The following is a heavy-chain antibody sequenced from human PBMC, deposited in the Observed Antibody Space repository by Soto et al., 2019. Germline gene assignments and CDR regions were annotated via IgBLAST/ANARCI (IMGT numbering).Heavy chain of an antibody. Sequence: PGGSLRLSCAASGFTFSNAWMSWVRQAPGKGLEWVGRIKSKTDGGTTDYAAPVKGRFTISRDDSKNTLYLQMNSLKTEDTAVYYCTTATYYDYVWGSYRPSDYWGQGTLVTVSS. CDR1: GFTFSNAW. J-gene: IGHJ4*02. D-gene: IGHD3-16*02. CDR2: IKSKTDGGTT. CDR3: TTATYYDYVWGSYRPSDY. V-gene: IGHV3-15*01.